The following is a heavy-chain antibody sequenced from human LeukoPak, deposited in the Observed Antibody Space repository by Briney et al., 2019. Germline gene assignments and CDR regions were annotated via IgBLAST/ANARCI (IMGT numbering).Heavy chain of an antibody. J-gene: IGHJ2*01. CDR3: ARFGGYWYFDL. CDR1: GFTFTDYY. V-gene: IGHV3-11*01. CDR2: ISSSDTTV. Sequence: GGSLRLSCAASGFTFTDYYMTWIRQAPGKGLEWVSYISSSDTTVYYADSVKGRFTISRDNAKNSLYLQMNSLRAEDTAVYYCARFGGYWYFDLWGRGTLVTVSS. D-gene: IGHD3-16*01.